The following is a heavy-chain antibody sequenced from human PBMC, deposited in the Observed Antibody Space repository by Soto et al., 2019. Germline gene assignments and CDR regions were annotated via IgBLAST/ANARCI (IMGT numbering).Heavy chain of an antibody. V-gene: IGHV3-64*01. CDR1: GFTFSSYA. J-gene: IGHJ6*02. D-gene: IGHD2-21*02. Sequence: GGSLRLSCAASGFTFSSYAMHWVRQAPGKGLEYVSAISSNGGSTYYANSVKGRFTISRDNSKNTLYLQMGSLRAEDMAVYYCARGYCGGDCYSAYYYYGMDVWGQGTTVTVSS. CDR3: ARGYCGGDCYSAYYYYGMDV. CDR2: ISSNGGST.